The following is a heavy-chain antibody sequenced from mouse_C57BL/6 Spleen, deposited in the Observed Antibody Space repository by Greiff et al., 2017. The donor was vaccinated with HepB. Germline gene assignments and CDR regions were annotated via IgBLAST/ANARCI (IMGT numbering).Heavy chain of an antibody. CDR2: IDPETGGT. Sequence: QVHVKQSGAELVRPGASVTLSCKASGYTFTDYEMHWVKQTPVHGLEWIGAIDPETGGTAYNQKFKGKAILTADKSSSTAYMELRSLTSEDSAVYYCTRGVLREGAMDYWGQGTSVTVSS. J-gene: IGHJ4*01. CDR3: TRGVLREGAMDY. V-gene: IGHV1-15*01. CDR1: GYTFTDYE. D-gene: IGHD1-1*01.